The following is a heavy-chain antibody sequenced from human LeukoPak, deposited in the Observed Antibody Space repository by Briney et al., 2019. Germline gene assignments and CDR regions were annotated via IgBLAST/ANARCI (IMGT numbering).Heavy chain of an antibody. Sequence: GPTVKVSCKASGGTFSSYAISWVGQAPGQGLEWMGGIIPIFGTANYAQKFQGRVTITADESTSTAYMELSSLRSEDTAVYYCAREPYCSSTSCPASNWFDPWGQGTLVTVSS. J-gene: IGHJ5*02. CDR2: IIPIFGTA. CDR3: AREPYCSSTSCPASNWFDP. CDR1: GGTFSSYA. D-gene: IGHD2-2*01. V-gene: IGHV1-69*13.